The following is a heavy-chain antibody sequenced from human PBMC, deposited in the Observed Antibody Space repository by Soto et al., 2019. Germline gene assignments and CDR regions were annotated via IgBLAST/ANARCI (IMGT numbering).Heavy chain of an antibody. CDR3: ARGIVATIDY. CDR2: IYYSGST. D-gene: IGHD5-12*01. V-gene: IGHV4-59*01. J-gene: IGHJ4*02. Sequence: SETLSLTCTVSGGSISSYYWSWIRQPPGKGLEWIGYIYYSGSTNYNPSLKSRVTISVDTSKNQFSLKLSSVTAADTAVYYGARGIVATIDYWGQGTLVTVSS. CDR1: GGSISSYY.